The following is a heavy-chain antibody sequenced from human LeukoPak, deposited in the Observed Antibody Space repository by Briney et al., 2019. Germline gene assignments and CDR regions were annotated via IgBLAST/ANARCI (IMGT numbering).Heavy chain of an antibody. CDR2: INPNSGGT. J-gene: IGHJ4*02. CDR3: ARGSYYDSSGYNY. D-gene: IGHD3-22*01. CDR1: GYTFTGYY. Sequence: ASVKVSCKASGYTFTGYYMHWVRQAPGQGLEWMGRINPNSGGTNYAQKFQGRVTMTRDTSISTAYMELSRLRSDDTAVYYCARGSYYDSSGYNYWGQGTLVTSPQ. V-gene: IGHV1-2*06.